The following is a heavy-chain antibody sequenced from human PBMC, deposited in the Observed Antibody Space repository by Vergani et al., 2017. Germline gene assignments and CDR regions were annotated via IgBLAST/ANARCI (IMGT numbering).Heavy chain of an antibody. Sequence: QVQLQESGPGLVKPSGTLSLTCAVSGGSISSSNWWSWVRQPPGKGLEWIGYIYYSGSTYYNPSLKSRVTISVDTSKNQFSLKLSSVTAADTAVYYCARYPEDDFGYWGQGTLVTVSS. CDR3: ARYPEDDFGY. D-gene: IGHD3-3*01. CDR2: IYYSGST. J-gene: IGHJ4*02. V-gene: IGHV4-4*02. CDR1: GGSISSSNW.